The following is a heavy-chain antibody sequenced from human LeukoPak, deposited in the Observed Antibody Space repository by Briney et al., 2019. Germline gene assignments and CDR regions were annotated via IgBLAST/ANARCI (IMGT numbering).Heavy chain of an antibody. CDR1: GGSISSGSYC. J-gene: IGHJ6*03. Sequence: SETLSLTCTVSGGSISSGSYCWSWIRQPAGKGLEWIGHIYISGNTNYNPSLKSRVTISVDTSKNQFSLKLSSVTAADTAVYYCARRILTGYYITEDYYMDVWGKGTTVTVSS. V-gene: IGHV4-61*10. CDR2: IYISGNT. CDR3: ARRILTGYYITEDYYMDV. D-gene: IGHD3-9*01.